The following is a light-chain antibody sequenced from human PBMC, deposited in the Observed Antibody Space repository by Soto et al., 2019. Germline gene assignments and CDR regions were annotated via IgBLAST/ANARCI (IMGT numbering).Light chain of an antibody. J-gene: IGKJ4*01. Sequence: EMVMTQSPATLSVSPGERATLSCRASRNINRKLAWYQQKPGQAPRLLISGASTRATGIPARFSGSGSGTEFTLTISSLQSEDFAVHYCQQYYDYPPLIFGGGTKVEIK. CDR3: QQYYDYPPLI. V-gene: IGKV3-15*01. CDR1: RNINRK. CDR2: GAS.